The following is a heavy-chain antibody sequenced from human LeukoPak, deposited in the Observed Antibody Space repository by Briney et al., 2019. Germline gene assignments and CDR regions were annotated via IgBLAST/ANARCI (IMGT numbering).Heavy chain of an antibody. CDR1: GFTFRSYG. CDR2: IRHDGSNK. Sequence: GGSLRLSCEASGFTFRSYGMHWVRQAPGKGLEWVAFIRHDGSNKYYADSVKGRFTISRDNSKSALFLHMDAVRADDTAFYYCAKDSPPTSEWLPDYWGQGTLVSISS. V-gene: IGHV3-30*02. J-gene: IGHJ4*02. D-gene: IGHD3-3*01. CDR3: AKDSPPTSEWLPDY.